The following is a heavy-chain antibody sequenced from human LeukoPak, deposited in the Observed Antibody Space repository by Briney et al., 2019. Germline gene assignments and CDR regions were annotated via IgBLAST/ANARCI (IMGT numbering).Heavy chain of an antibody. D-gene: IGHD3-22*01. Sequence: SETLSLTCTVSGGSISSGGYHWSWIRQHPGKGLEWIGYIYYSGSTYYNPSLKSRVTISVDTSKNQFSLKLSSVTAADTAVYYCARHNYYYDSSGYFPGNFDLWGRGTLVTVSS. V-gene: IGHV4-31*03. CDR1: GGSISSGGYH. J-gene: IGHJ2*01. CDR3: ARHNYYYDSSGYFPGNFDL. CDR2: IYYSGST.